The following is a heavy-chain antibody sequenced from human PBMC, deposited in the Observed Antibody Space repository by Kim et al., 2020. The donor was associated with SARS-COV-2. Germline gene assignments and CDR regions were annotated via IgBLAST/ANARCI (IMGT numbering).Heavy chain of an antibody. J-gene: IGHJ4*02. V-gene: IGHV3-72*01. D-gene: IGHD2-15*01. Sequence: EYAESSKGRFTISIDDSKNSPFLQMNSLKSEYTAVYYCARVAAGHYGEFDYWGQGAMVTVSS. CDR3: ARVAAGHYGEFDY.